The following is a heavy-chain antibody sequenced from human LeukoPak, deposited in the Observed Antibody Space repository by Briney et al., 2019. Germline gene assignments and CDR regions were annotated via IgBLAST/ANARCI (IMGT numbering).Heavy chain of an antibody. CDR3: ARGRSGYGSKYNWFDP. CDR2: SNHSEST. CDR1: RGWFLGYL. V-gene: IGHV4-34*01. D-gene: IGHD5-12*01. Sequence: TLSVTRVLCRGWFLGYLRMGLRPPAGKEGAGIGESNHSESTNYNPSLKSRVTISVDTSKNQFSLKLSSVTAADTAVYYCARGRSGYGSKYNWFDPWGQGTLVTVSS. J-gene: IGHJ5*02.